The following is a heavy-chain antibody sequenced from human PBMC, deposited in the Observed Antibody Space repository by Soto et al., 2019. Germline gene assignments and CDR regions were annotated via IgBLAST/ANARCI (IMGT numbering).Heavy chain of an antibody. D-gene: IGHD4-17*01. CDR2: IYHSGST. V-gene: IGHV4-4*02. CDR1: GGSISSSNW. CDR3: ARSGYSAPAVNYYYYMDV. Sequence: SETLSLTCAVSGGSISSSNWWSWVRQPPGKGLEWIGEIYHSGSTNYNPSLKSRVTISVDKSKNQFSLKLSSVTAADTAVYYCARSGYSAPAVNYYYYMDVWGKGTTVTVSS. J-gene: IGHJ6*03.